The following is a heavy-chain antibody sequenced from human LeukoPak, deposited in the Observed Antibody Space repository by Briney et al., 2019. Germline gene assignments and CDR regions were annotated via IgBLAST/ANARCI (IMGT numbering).Heavy chain of an antibody. Sequence: PGGSLRLSCAASGFTFSSYSMNWVRQAPGKGLEWVSSISSSSSYIYYADSVKGRFTISRDNAKNSLYLQMNSLRAEDTAVYYCARDLPGYYGSGSYYYYDYWGQGTLVTVSS. J-gene: IGHJ4*02. CDR1: GFTFSSYS. CDR3: ARDLPGYYGSGSYYYYDY. CDR2: ISSSSSYI. D-gene: IGHD3-10*01. V-gene: IGHV3-21*01.